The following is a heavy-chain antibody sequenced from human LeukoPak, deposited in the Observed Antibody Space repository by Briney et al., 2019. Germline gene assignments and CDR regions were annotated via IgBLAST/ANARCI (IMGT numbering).Heavy chain of an antibody. J-gene: IGHJ4*02. Sequence: GGSLRLSCAASGFTFSTYSMNWVRQAPGKGLEWVSSISSSSSYIYYADSVKGRFTISRDNSKNTLYLQMNSLRAEDTAVYYCAKEGPTVPDYWGQGNLVTVSS. D-gene: IGHD4-17*01. CDR2: ISSSSSYI. CDR3: AKEGPTVPDY. CDR1: GFTFSTYS. V-gene: IGHV3-21*01.